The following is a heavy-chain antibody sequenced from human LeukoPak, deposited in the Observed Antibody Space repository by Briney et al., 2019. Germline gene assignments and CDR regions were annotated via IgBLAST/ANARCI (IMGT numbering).Heavy chain of an antibody. J-gene: IGHJ3*02. V-gene: IGHV1-46*03. CDR1: GYTFTSYY. D-gene: IGHD1-1*01. CDR2: INLSGGIT. Sequence: AASVKVSCKPSGYTFTSYYMHWVRQAPGQGLEWMGIINLSGGITSYAQKFQGRVTMTRDTSTSTVYMELSSLRSEDTAVYYCARGKTGTTAAFDIWGQGTMVTVSS. CDR3: ARGKTGTTAAFDI.